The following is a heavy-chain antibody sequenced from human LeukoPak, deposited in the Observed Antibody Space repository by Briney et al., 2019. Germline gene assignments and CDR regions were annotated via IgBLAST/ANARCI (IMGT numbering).Heavy chain of an antibody. D-gene: IGHD6-19*01. CDR3: ARDAGSRGCIAY. J-gene: IGHJ4*02. V-gene: IGHV1-2*02. CDR1: GYTFTAFY. Sequence: ASVKVSCKASGYTFTAFYIHWVRQAPGQGLEWMGWINPNSGGTNYPQKFQGRVTMTRDTSISTAYMELSRLSSDDTAVYYCARDAGSRGCIAYWGQGNLITVSS. CDR2: INPNSGGT.